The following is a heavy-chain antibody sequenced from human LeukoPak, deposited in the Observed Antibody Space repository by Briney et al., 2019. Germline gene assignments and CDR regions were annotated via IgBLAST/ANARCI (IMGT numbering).Heavy chain of an antibody. CDR2: IKQDGSEK. CDR3: ARVGSLGYCSGGSCPGDY. V-gene: IGHV3-7*01. CDR1: GFTFSSSW. Sequence: GGSLRLSCAASGFTFSSSWMSWVRQAPGKGLEWVANIKQDGSEKYYVDSVKGRFTISRDNAKNSLYLQMNSLRAEDTAVYYCARVGSLGYCSGGSCPGDYWGQGTLVTVSS. J-gene: IGHJ4*02. D-gene: IGHD2-15*01.